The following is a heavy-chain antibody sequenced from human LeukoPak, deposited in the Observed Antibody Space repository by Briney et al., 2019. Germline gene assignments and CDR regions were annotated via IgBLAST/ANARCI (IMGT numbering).Heavy chain of an antibody. J-gene: IGHJ4*02. CDR1: GYTFTSYG. Sequence: GASVKVSCKASGYTFTSYGISWVRQAPGQGLEWMGWISAYNGNTNYAQKLQGRVTMTTDTSTSTAYMELRSLRSDDTAVNYCARDLTGITIFGVVTPDFDYWGQGTLVTVSS. D-gene: IGHD3-3*01. CDR3: ARDLTGITIFGVVTPDFDY. V-gene: IGHV1-18*01. CDR2: ISAYNGNT.